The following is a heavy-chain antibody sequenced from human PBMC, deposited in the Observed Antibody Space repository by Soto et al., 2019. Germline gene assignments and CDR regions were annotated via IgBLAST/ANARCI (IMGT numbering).Heavy chain of an antibody. V-gene: IGHV1-69*13. Sequence: SSVKVPCKASVGTFSCYAMSCVRQAPGQGLEWMGGFIPIFGTANYAQKFQGRVTITADESTSTAYMELSSLRSEDTAVYYCARDRGIVVVPAAIRVYYYYGMDVWGQGTTVTVSS. CDR3: ARDRGIVVVPAAIRVYYYYGMDV. CDR2: FIPIFGTA. J-gene: IGHJ6*02. D-gene: IGHD2-2*01. CDR1: VGTFSCYA.